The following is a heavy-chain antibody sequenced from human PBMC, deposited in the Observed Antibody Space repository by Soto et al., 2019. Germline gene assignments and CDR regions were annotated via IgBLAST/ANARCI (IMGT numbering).Heavy chain of an antibody. V-gene: IGHV4-4*07. CDR3: ARDSSGYYYLFDY. D-gene: IGHD3-22*01. Sequence: SETLSLTCTVSGGSISSFYWSWIRQPAGKELEWIGRIYTSGSTNYNPSLKSRVTMSIDTSKNQFSLKLTSVTAADTAVYFCARDSSGYYYLFDYWGQGTLVTVSS. J-gene: IGHJ4*02. CDR1: GGSISSFY. CDR2: IYTSGST.